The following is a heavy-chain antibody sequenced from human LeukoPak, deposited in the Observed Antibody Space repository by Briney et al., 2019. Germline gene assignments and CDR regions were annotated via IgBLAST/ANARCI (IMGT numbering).Heavy chain of an antibody. CDR2: IYPGDSDA. CDR1: GYSFTSYW. D-gene: IGHD2-21*01. Sequence: GESLKISCKGSGYSFTSYWIGGGRPMPGKGLEWMGIIYPGDSDARYSPSFQGQVNISADKSISTAYLQWSSLKASDTAMYYCARLLPYSYFDYWGQGTLVTVSS. J-gene: IGHJ4*02. CDR3: ARLLPYSYFDY. V-gene: IGHV5-51*01.